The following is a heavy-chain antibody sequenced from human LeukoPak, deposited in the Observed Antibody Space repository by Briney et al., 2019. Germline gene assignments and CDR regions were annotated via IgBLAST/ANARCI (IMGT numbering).Heavy chain of an antibody. CDR2: INHSGST. J-gene: IGHJ4*02. D-gene: IGHD1-7*01. Sequence: SEALSLTCAVYGGSFSGYYWSWIRQPPGKGLEWIGEINHSGSTNYNPSLKSRVTISVDTSKNQFSLKLSSVTAADTAVYYCASHWNYAYWGQGTLVTVSS. CDR3: ASHWNYAY. V-gene: IGHV4-34*01. CDR1: GGSFSGYY.